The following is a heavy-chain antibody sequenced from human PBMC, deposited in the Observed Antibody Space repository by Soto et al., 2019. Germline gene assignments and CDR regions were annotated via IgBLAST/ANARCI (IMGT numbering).Heavy chain of an antibody. J-gene: IGHJ4*02. CDR1: GGSITSDYYA. CDR3: AREMGGTYLDH. D-gene: IGHD1-26*01. V-gene: IGHV4-30-2*01. CDR2: IYDSETA. Sequence: SETLSLTCAVSGGSITSDYYAWSWIRQPPGKALEWIGYIYDSETAYYNPSLQSRVSMSVDISKNQFSLKLTSVTAADTAVYFCAREMGGTYLDHWGQGALVTVSS.